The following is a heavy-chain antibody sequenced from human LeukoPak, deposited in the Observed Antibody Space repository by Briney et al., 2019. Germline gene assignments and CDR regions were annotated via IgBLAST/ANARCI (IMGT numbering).Heavy chain of an antibody. CDR3: ARGSGWYPH. CDR2: ISYSGDT. J-gene: IGHJ1*01. Sequence: PETLSLTCSVSGGSVGSNYWSWVRQPPGKGLEWIGYISYSGDTKYNPSLKSRLSMSVDTYKNQCSLMLTSVTAADTAVYYCARGSGWYPHWGQGTLSVVSS. D-gene: IGHD6-19*01. CDR1: GGSVGSNY. V-gene: IGHV4-59*02.